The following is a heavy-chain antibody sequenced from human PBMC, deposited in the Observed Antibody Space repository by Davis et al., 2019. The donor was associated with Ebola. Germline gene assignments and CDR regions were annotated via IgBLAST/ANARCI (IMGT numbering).Heavy chain of an antibody. Sequence: SETLSLTCTVSGGSITSSRYYWAWIRQPPGKGLEWIGTTYYSGNTYYNPSLRSRVTISVDTSKNQFSLRVTAVTAADRAVYYCARLTASSSWYVAYYRYYVDVWGRGTTVTVSS. V-gene: IGHV4-39*01. CDR1: GGSITSSRYY. J-gene: IGHJ6*03. CDR3: ARLTASSSWYVAYYRYYVDV. D-gene: IGHD6-13*01. CDR2: TYYSGNT.